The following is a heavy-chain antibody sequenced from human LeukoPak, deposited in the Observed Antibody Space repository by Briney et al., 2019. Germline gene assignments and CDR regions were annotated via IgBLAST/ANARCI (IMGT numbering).Heavy chain of an antibody. CDR2: IYSSGST. V-gene: IGHV3-53*01. Sequence: GGSLRLSCAASGFTFSDYYMSWIRQAPGKGLEWVSVIYSSGSTYYADSVKGRFTISRDNSKNTLHLQMNTLRADDTAVYYCASRIATAGSVDYWGQGTLVTVSS. J-gene: IGHJ4*02. CDR1: GFTFSDYY. D-gene: IGHD6-13*01. CDR3: ASRIATAGSVDY.